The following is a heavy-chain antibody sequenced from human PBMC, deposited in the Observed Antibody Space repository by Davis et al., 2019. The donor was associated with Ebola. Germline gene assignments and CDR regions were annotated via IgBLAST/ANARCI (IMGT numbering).Heavy chain of an antibody. J-gene: IGHJ6*02. CDR1: GYTFTSYD. Sequence: ASVKVSCKASGYTFTSYDINWVRQATGQGLEWMGWMNPNSGNTGYAQKFQGRVTMTRNTSISTAYMELSSLRSDDTAVYYCARMGVLDTAMVEGPYYYYGMDVWGQGTTVTVSS. V-gene: IGHV1-8*01. CDR2: MNPNSGNT. CDR3: ARMGVLDTAMVEGPYYYYGMDV. D-gene: IGHD5-18*01.